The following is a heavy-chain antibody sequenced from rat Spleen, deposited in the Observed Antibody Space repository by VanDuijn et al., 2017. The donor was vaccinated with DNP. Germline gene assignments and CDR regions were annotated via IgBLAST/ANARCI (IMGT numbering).Heavy chain of an antibody. V-gene: IGHV5-58*01. D-gene: IGHD1-6*01. Sequence: EVQLVETGGGLVQPGKSLKLSCVVSGFTFSSYWMYWIRQVPGKGLEWLSSINTDGGTTFYPDSVKGRFTISRDNAKNTQYLQMDSLRSEDTATYYCAKGMYTTGWGAYWGQGVMVTVSS. CDR3: AKGMYTTGWGAY. CDR1: GFTFSSYW. CDR2: INTDGGTT. J-gene: IGHJ2*01.